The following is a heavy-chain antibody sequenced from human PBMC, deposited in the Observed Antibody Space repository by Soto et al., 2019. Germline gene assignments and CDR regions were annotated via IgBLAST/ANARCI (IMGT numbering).Heavy chain of an antibody. CDR2: ISAHSGNT. Sequence: ASVKVSCKPSGYTFTTFGISWVRQAPGQGLEWMGWISAHSGNTNYAQKLQGRVTMTTDTSTSTVFMELRSLRSDDTVVYYCARGGSSWSAEYFQHWGQGTLVTVSS. D-gene: IGHD6-13*01. CDR1: GYTFTTFG. CDR3: ARGGSSWSAEYFQH. J-gene: IGHJ1*01. V-gene: IGHV1-18*01.